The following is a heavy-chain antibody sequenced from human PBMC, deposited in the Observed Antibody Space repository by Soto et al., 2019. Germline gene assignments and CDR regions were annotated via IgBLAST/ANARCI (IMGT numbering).Heavy chain of an antibody. CDR2: ISYDGSIK. Sequence: QVQLVESGGGVVQPGRSLRLSCAASGFSFSSNGMHWVRQAPGKGLEWVAVISYDGSIKYGDSVKGRFTISRDSSKNTLYLQMNSLRAEDTAVYYCAKEWTEWLAPVVDVCGQGTTVTVSS. CDR3: AKEWTEWLAPVVDV. J-gene: IGHJ6*02. D-gene: IGHD6-19*01. CDR1: GFSFSSNG. V-gene: IGHV3-30*18.